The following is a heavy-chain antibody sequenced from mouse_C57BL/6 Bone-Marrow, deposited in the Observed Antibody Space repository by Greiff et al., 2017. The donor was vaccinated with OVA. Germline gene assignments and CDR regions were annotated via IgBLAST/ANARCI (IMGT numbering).Heavy chain of an antibody. CDR2: IDPETGGT. J-gene: IGHJ4*01. CDR1: GYTFTDYE. Sequence: QVQLQQSGAELVRPGASVTLSCKASGYTFTDYEMHWVKQTPVNGLEWIGAIDPETGGTAYNQKFKGKAILTADKSSSTAYMELRSLTSEDSAVYFCTIDLIYYYGSNPLGYWGQGTTVTVSS. V-gene: IGHV1-15*01. CDR3: TIDLIYYYGSNPLGY. D-gene: IGHD1-1*01.